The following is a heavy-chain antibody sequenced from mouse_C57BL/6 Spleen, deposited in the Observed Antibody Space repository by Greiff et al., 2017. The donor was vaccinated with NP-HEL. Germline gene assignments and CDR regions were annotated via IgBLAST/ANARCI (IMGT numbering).Heavy chain of an antibody. V-gene: IGHV2-2*01. CDR2: IWSGGST. D-gene: IGHD1-1*01. CDR3: ARISIGSSYNWYFDV. CDR1: GFSLTSYG. J-gene: IGHJ1*03. Sequence: QVQLQQSGPGLVQPSQSLSITCTVSGFSLTSYGVHWVRQSPGKGLEWLGVIWSGGSTDYNAAFISRLSISKDNSKSQVFFKMNSLQADDTAIYYCARISIGSSYNWYFDVWGTGTTVTVSS.